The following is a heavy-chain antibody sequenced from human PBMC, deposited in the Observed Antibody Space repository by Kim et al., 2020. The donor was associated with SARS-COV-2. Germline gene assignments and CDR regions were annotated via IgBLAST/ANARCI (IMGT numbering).Heavy chain of an antibody. V-gene: IGHV3-11*04. D-gene: IGHD6-19*01. Sequence: SVKGRFTISRDNAKNSLYLHMNNQRAEDTAVYYCAREADEYRSGWFKTPGYWGQGTLVTVSS. J-gene: IGHJ4*02. CDR3: AREADEYRSGWFKTPGY.